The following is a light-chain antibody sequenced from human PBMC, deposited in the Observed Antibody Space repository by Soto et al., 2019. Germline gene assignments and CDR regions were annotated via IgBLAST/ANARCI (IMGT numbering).Light chain of an antibody. CDR2: NNN. Sequence: QAVVTQPPSASGTPGQRVTISCSGSSSNIGSNTVNWYQQLPGTAPKLLIYNNNQRPSGVPDRFSGSKSGTSASLAISGMQSDDEAYYYCAALDVSLNGLVFGTGTKVTVL. CDR1: SSNIGSNT. J-gene: IGLJ1*01. V-gene: IGLV1-44*01. CDR3: AALDVSLNGLV.